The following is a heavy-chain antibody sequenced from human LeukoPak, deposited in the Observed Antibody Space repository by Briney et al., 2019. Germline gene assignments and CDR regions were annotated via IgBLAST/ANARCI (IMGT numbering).Heavy chain of an antibody. CDR2: ISGSGGST. J-gene: IGHJ6*04. D-gene: IGHD3-10*01. Sequence: WGSLRLSCAASGFTFSSYAMSWVRQAPGKGLEWVSAISGSGGSTYYADSVKGRFTISRDNSKNTLYLQMNSLRAEDTAVYYCAKFGSGSAYYYYGMDVWGKGTTVTVSS. CDR3: AKFGSGSAYYYYGMDV. CDR1: GFTFSSYA. V-gene: IGHV3-23*01.